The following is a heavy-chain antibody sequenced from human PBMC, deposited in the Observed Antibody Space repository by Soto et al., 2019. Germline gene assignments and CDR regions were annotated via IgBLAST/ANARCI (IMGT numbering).Heavy chain of an antibody. V-gene: IGHV3-33*01. Sequence: QVQLVESGGGVVQPGRSLRLSCAASGFTFSSYGMHWVRQAPGKGLEWVAVIWYDGSNKYYADSVKGRFTISRDNSKNTLYLQMNSLRAEDTAVYYCARDDQQLVLDYWGQGTLVTVSS. CDR3: ARDDQQLVLDY. CDR2: IWYDGSNK. CDR1: GFTFSSYG. D-gene: IGHD6-13*01. J-gene: IGHJ4*02.